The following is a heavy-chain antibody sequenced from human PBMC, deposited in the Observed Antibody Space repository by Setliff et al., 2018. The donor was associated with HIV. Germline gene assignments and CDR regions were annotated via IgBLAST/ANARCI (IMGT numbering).Heavy chain of an antibody. J-gene: IGHJ3*02. Sequence: SETLSLTCTVSGDSISTSNSYWGWVRQPPGKGLEWIGSLYYGGSTYYNPSLKSRVTISVDTSKNHFSLKLSSETAADTAVYYCARHQVIPTVIGAFDIWGQGTVVTVSS. CDR1: GDSISTSNSY. D-gene: IGHD3-16*02. V-gene: IGHV4-39*01. CDR3: ARHQVIPTVIGAFDI. CDR2: LYYGGST.